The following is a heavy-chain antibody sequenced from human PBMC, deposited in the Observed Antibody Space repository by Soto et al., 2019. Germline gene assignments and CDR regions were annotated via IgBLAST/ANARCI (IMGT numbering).Heavy chain of an antibody. V-gene: IGHV3-11*04. CDR2: ISPGSSSL. D-gene: IGHD5-18*01. J-gene: IGHJ5*02. Sequence: GGSLRLSCAGSGFTFGDSYMSWSRQAPGKGLEWLSYISPGSSSLAYEDSVKGRFTISSDIAKRSLYLQLRSLTAEDTAIYYCVRGGGGYLFDAWGQGTMVTVSS. CDR3: VRGGGGYLFDA. CDR1: GFTFGDSY.